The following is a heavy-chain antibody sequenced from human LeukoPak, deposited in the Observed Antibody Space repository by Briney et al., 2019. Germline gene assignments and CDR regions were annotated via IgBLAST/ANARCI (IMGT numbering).Heavy chain of an antibody. CDR1: GFTFSSYA. Sequence: GGSLRLSCAASGFTFSSYAMSWVRQAPGKVLEWVSAISGSGGSTYYADSVKGRFTISRDNSKNTLYLQMNSLRAEDTAVYYCASFVVVVAATDYWGQGTLVTVSS. V-gene: IGHV3-23*01. CDR3: ASFVVVVAATDY. D-gene: IGHD2-15*01. J-gene: IGHJ4*02. CDR2: ISGSGGST.